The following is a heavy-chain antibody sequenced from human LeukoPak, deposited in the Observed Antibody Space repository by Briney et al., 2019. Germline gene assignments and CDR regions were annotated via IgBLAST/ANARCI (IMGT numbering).Heavy chain of an antibody. J-gene: IGHJ4*02. D-gene: IGHD2-2*01. CDR1: GFTFDDYT. CDR3: SRDVTVPAAMVY. CDR2: ISWDGGNT. Sequence: GSLRLSCAASGFTFDDYTMHWVRQVPGKGLEWVSLISWDGGNTYYADSVKGRFTISRDNAKNALYLQMTSLRAEDTAVYYCSRDVTVPAAMVYWGQGTLVTVSS. V-gene: IGHV3-43*01.